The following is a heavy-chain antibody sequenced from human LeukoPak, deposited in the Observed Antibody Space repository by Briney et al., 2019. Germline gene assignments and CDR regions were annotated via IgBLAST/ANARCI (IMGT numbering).Heavy chain of an antibody. CDR2: ISNDGIKK. D-gene: IGHD3-10*01. CDR1: GFTFSSYG. V-gene: IGHV3-30*18. CDR3: AKDVGYYGSGSYYSD. Sequence: SGRSLRLSCAASGFTFSSYGMQWVRQAPGEGLEWVAVISNDGIKKYYADSVKGRFTISRDNSKNTLYLQMNSLRVEATAVYYCAKDVGYYGSGSYYSDWGQGTLVTVSS. J-gene: IGHJ4*02.